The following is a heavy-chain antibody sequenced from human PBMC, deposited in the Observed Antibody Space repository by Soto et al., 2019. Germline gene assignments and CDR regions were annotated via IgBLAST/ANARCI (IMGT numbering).Heavy chain of an antibody. CDR3: VKGLGIAAAGDAYGMDV. J-gene: IGHJ6*02. Sequence: GGSLRLSCSASGFTFSSYAMHWVRQAPGKGLEYVSAISSNGGSTYYADSVKGRFTISRDNSKNTLYLQMSSLRAEDTAVYYCVKGLGIAAAGDAYGMDVWGQGTTVTVSS. V-gene: IGHV3-64D*08. CDR1: GFTFSSYA. CDR2: ISSNGGST. D-gene: IGHD6-13*01.